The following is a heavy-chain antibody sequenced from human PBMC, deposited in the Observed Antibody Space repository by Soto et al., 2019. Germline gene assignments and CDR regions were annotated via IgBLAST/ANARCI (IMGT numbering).Heavy chain of an antibody. Sequence: GGSLRLSCAASGFTFSSYSMNWVRQAPGKGLEWVSSISSSSSYIYYADSVKGRFTISRDNAKNSLYLQMNSLRAEDTAVYYCARDLFPPSEPQYCTNGVRHGSDPWGQGTLVTVSS. CDR3: ARDLFPPSEPQYCTNGVRHGSDP. CDR1: GFTFSSYS. D-gene: IGHD2-8*01. V-gene: IGHV3-21*01. CDR2: ISSSSSYI. J-gene: IGHJ5*02.